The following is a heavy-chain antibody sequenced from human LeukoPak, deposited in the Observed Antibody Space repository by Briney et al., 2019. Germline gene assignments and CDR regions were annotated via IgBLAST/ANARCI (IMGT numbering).Heavy chain of an antibody. J-gene: IGHJ5*02. D-gene: IGHD6-13*01. CDR3: AREVNRAAAGNQWFDP. CDR1: GFIFNTYA. V-gene: IGHV3-7*01. CDR2: IKQDGSEK. Sequence: GGSLRLSCAASGFIFNTYAMHWVRQAPGKGLEWVANIKQDGSEKYYVDSVKGRFTISRDNAKNSLYLQMNSLRAEDTAVYYCAREVNRAAAGNQWFDPWGQGTLVTVSS.